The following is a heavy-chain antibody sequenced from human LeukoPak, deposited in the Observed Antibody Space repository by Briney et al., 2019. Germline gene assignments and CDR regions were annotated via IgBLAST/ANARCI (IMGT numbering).Heavy chain of an antibody. J-gene: IGHJ5*02. Sequence: PSETLSLTCTVSGGSISYYYWTWIRQSPGKXXXXXGQIYYXGSTYYNPSLERRVTISLDTSRIQFSLIMTSVTAADTAVYYCARGGTYNDILSFDPWGQGTLVTVSS. CDR3: ARGGTYNDILSFDP. V-gene: IGHV4-59*01. D-gene: IGHD3-9*01. CDR2: IYYXGST. CDR1: GGSISYYY.